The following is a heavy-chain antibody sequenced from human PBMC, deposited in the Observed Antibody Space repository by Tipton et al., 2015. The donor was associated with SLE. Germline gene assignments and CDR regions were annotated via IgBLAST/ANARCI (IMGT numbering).Heavy chain of an antibody. D-gene: IGHD2-15*01. V-gene: IGHV3-20*04. CDR3: ARVSGVVAAIDY. CDR1: GFTFDDYG. CDR2: INWSGGTT. Sequence: SLRLSCAASGFTFDDYGMSWVRQAPGKGLEWVSGINWSGGTTGYADSVKGRFTISRGNAKNSLYLQMNSLRAEDTALYYCARVSGVVAAIDYWGQGTLVTVSS. J-gene: IGHJ4*02.